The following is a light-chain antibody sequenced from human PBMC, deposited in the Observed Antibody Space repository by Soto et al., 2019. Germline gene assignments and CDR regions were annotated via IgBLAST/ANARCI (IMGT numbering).Light chain of an antibody. J-gene: IGKJ2*01. V-gene: IGKV1-5*01. CDR2: DAS. CDR1: QSISSW. Sequence: DIQMTQSPSTLSASVGDRVTITCRASQSISSWLAWYPQKPGKAPKLLIYDASSLESGVPSRFSGSGSGTEFTLTISSLQPDDFATYYGQQYNSYYTFGQGTKLEIK. CDR3: QQYNSYYT.